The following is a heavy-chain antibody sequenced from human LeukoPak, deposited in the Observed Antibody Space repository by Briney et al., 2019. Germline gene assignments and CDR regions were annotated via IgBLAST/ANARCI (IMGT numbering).Heavy chain of an antibody. Sequence: GESLKISCKGSGYSFTNYWIGWVRQMPGKGLEWMGIIYPGDSDTRYSPSFQDQVTISADKSISTAYLQWSSLKASDTAMYYCARGERGNWGLYYFDYWGQGTLVTVSS. V-gene: IGHV5-51*01. CDR2: IYPGDSDT. CDR1: GYSFTNYW. CDR3: ARGERGNWGLYYFDY. J-gene: IGHJ4*02. D-gene: IGHD7-27*01.